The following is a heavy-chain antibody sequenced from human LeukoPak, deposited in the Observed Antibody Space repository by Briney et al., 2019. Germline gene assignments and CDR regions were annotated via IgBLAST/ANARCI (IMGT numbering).Heavy chain of an antibody. CDR1: GGSISGYY. J-gene: IGHJ3*02. Sequence: SETLSLTCTVSGGSISGYYWGWIRQSPGKGLVWIGYIHYSGSTNYNPSLKSRVTMSVDMSKNQFSLKLSSVTAADTALYYCARHFTYYYDSSGYPRDGFDIWGLGTMVTVSS. D-gene: IGHD3-22*01. V-gene: IGHV4-59*08. CDR2: IHYSGST. CDR3: ARHFTYYYDSSGYPRDGFDI.